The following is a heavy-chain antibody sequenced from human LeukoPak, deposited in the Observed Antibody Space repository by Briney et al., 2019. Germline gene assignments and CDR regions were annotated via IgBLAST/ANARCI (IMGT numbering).Heavy chain of an antibody. Sequence: GESLKISCKGSGYSFTSYWSGWVRQMPGKGLEWLGIFYPGDSDTRYSPSFQRQLPISADKSIRTAYLQWSRLKASDTPMYYCARSDDSNYGNWFDPWGQGTLVTVSS. CDR1: GYSFTSYW. CDR2: FYPGDSDT. V-gene: IGHV5-51*02. CDR3: ARSDDSNYGNWFDP. D-gene: IGHD4-11*01. J-gene: IGHJ5*02.